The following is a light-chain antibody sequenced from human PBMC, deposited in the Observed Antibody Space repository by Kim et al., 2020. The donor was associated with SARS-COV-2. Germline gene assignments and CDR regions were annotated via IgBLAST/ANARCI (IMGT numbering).Light chain of an antibody. CDR3: QSYDSSLSGHV. J-gene: IGLJ1*01. CDR2: GDT. CDR1: TCNIGADYD. V-gene: IGLV1-40*01. Sequence: RVTISCTGTTCNIGADYDVHWYQQVPGIAPKILIHGDTNRPSGVPERFSGSKSGTSASLTITGLQAEDEADYYCQSYDSSLSGHVFGTGTKVTVL.